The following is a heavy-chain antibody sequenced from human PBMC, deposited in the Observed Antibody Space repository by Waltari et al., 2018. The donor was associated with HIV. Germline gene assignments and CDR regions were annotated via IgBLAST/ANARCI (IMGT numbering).Heavy chain of an antibody. CDR1: GGPSRSYA. CDR2: IIPIFGTA. J-gene: IGHJ6*02. CDR3: ARPNFGTPRDYYYGMDV. D-gene: IGHD3-10*01. Sequence: QVQLVHSGAEAKKPGYSVKFSCKSSGGPSRSYANGRVRQAPVQGLEWMGGIIPIFGTANYAQKFQGRVTIIADESTSTAYMELSSLRSEDTALYYCARPNFGTPRDYYYGMDVLGQGTTVTVSS. V-gene: IGHV1-69*01.